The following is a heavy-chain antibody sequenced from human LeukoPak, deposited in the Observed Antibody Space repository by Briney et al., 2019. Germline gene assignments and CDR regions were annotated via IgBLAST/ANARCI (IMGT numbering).Heavy chain of an antibody. CDR3: ARHYYDSGGYNSAFDY. D-gene: IGHD3-22*01. J-gene: IGHJ4*02. CDR2: ISAYNGDT. CDR1: GYTFSNYD. Sequence: ASVNVSCKASGYTFSNYDITWVRQAPGQGPEWLGWISAYNGDTNYAQKLQGRVTMATDTSTGTAYMELRSLRSDDTAVYYCARHYYDSGGYNSAFDYWGQGTLVTVSS. V-gene: IGHV1-18*01.